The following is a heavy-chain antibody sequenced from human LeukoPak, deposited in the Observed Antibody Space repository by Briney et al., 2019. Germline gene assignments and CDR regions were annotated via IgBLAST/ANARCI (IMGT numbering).Heavy chain of an antibody. D-gene: IGHD6-19*01. V-gene: IGHV4-61*02. CDR1: SGSLSSGSYY. J-gene: IGHJ4*02. Sequence: PSETLSLTCTVSSGSLSSGSYYWSWIRPPAGKGLEWIGRIYTSGSTGYNPSLKSRVTISIDTSKNQFSLKLTSVTAADTAMYYCARDFRVYTTGWYYFDYWGQGTLVTVSS. CDR3: ARDFRVYTTGWYYFDY. CDR2: IYTSGST.